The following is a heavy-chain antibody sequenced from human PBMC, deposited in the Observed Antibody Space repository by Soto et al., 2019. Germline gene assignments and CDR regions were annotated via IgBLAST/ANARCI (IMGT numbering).Heavy chain of an antibody. Sequence: EVQLVESGGGLVQPGGSLRLSCAASGFTFSVYDMNWVRQAPGKGLEWVSHINSRSTTIYYADSVKGRFTISRDNAKNSLFLHMNSLRAEDTAVYFCARNFGFWASDIWGQGTMVTVSS. J-gene: IGHJ3*02. V-gene: IGHV3-48*01. CDR2: INSRSTTI. CDR3: ARNFGFWASDI. D-gene: IGHD3-3*01. CDR1: GFTFSVYD.